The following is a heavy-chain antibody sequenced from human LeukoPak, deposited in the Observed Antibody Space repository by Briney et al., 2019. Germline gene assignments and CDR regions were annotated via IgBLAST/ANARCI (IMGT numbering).Heavy chain of an antibody. CDR3: VRDGRGFNVEYFDS. CDR2: KRSKGYGETT. CDR1: GFSFRDHG. V-gene: IGHV3-49*03. Sequence: GGSLRLSCRISGFSFRDHGVSWLRQAPGKGLEWISFKRSKGYGETTDYGASVKGRFSVLREDSSATDFLQMNSLKIDDTGVYYCVRDGRGFNVEYFDSWGQGTLVTVAT. J-gene: IGHJ4*02. D-gene: IGHD5/OR15-5a*01.